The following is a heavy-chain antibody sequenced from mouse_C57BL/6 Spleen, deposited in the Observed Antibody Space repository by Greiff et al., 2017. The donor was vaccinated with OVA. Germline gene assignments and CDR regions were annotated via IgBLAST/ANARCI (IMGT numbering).Heavy chain of an antibody. CDR3: TRPELGRFDY. V-gene: IGHV1-15*01. J-gene: IGHJ2*01. CDR2: IDPETGGT. D-gene: IGHD4-1*01. Sequence: VHLVESGAELVRPGASVTLSCKASGYTFTDYEMHWVKQTPVHGLEWIGAIDPETGGTAYNQKFKGKAILTADKSSSTAYMELRSLTSEDSAVYYCTRPELGRFDYWGQGTTLTVSS. CDR1: GYTFTDYE.